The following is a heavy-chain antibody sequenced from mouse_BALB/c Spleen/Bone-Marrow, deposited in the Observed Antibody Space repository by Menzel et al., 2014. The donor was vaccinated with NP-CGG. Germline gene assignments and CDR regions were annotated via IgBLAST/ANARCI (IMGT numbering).Heavy chain of an antibody. V-gene: IGHV14-3*02. CDR3: ARGELGRAWFAY. CDR2: IDPANGNT. D-gene: IGHD4-1*01. CDR1: GFNIKDTY. J-gene: IGHJ3*01. Sequence: VQLQQPGAELVKPGASVKLSCTASGFNIKDTYMHWVKQRPEQGLEWIGRIDPANGNTKYDPKFQGKATISADTSSTTAYLQLNSLTAEDAAVYYCARGELGRAWFAYWGQGTPVTVSA.